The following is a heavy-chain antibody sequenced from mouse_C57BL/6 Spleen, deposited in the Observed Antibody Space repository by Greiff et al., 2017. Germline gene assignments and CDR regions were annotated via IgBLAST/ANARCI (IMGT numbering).Heavy chain of an antibody. CDR1: GFTFSDYY. V-gene: IGHV5-12*01. CDR3: ARQFTTVVDWYFDV. Sequence: EVHLVESGGGLVQPGGSLKLSCAASGFTFSDYYMYWVRQTPEKRLEWVAYISNGGGSTYYPDTVKGRFTISRDNAKNTLYLQMSRLKSEDTAMYYCARQFTTVVDWYFDVWGTGTTVTVSS. J-gene: IGHJ1*03. D-gene: IGHD1-1*01. CDR2: ISNGGGST.